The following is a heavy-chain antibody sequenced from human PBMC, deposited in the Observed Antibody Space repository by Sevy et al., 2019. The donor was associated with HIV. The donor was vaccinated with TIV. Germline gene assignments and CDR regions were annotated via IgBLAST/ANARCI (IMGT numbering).Heavy chain of an antibody. J-gene: IGHJ5*02. CDR3: ARVTGPFGWFDP. CDR2: IYYSGNT. V-gene: IGHV4-30-4*01. Sequence: SETLSLTCTVSGGSISNPDYNWSWIRQPLGKGLEWIGYIYYSGNTYYGPSLKSRAYISIDTSKNQFSLNLNSATAADTAVYYCARVTGPFGWFDPWGQGTLVTVSS. D-gene: IGHD3-9*01. CDR1: GGSISNPDYN.